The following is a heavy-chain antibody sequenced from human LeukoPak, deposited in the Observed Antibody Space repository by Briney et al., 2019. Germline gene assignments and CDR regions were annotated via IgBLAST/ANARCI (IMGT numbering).Heavy chain of an antibody. CDR2: IYTSGST. J-gene: IGHJ4*02. CDR3: AREGDLWSGYYTGIDY. CDR1: GGSISSGSYY. Sequence: SETLSLTCTVSGGSISSGSYYWSWIRQPAGKGLEWIGRIYTSGSTNYNPSLKIRVTISVDTSKNQFSLKLSSVTAADTAVYYCAREGDLWSGYYTGIDYWGQGTLVTVSS. V-gene: IGHV4-61*02. D-gene: IGHD3-3*01.